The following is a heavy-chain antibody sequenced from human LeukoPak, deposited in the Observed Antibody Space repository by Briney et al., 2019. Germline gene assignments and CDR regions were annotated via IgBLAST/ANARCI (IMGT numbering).Heavy chain of an antibody. Sequence: GGSLRLSCTASGFTFGDYAMSWFRQAPGKGLEWVGFIRSKDYGGTIEYAASVKGRFTISRDDSRSIAYLQMNSLKIEDTAVYYCTTAGPLRLTGYYVACPWGQGTLVTVSS. J-gene: IGHJ5*02. CDR2: IRSKDYGGTI. CDR3: TTAGPLRLTGYYVACP. V-gene: IGHV3-49*03. CDR1: GFTFGDYA. D-gene: IGHD3-9*01.